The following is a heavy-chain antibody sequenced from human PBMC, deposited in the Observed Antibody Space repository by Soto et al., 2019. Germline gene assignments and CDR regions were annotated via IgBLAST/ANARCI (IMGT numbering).Heavy chain of an antibody. J-gene: IGHJ6*02. CDR2: IYYSGST. CDR1: GGSISSYY. Sequence: PSETLSLTCTVSGGSISSYYWSWIRQPPGKGLEWIGYIYYSGSTNYNPSLKSRATISVDTSKNQFSLKLSSVTAADTAVYYCARLGIAAPTADYYGMDVWGQGTTVTVS. D-gene: IGHD6-6*01. CDR3: ARLGIAAPTADYYGMDV. V-gene: IGHV4-59*01.